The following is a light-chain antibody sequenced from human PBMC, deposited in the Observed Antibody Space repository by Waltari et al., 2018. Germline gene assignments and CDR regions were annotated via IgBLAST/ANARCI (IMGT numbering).Light chain of an antibody. Sequence: EIVLTQSPATLSLSPGDRATLSCRASQSVTRFLAWYQQKPGQAPRLLIYDASHRATGIPARFSGSGSGTEFTLTISSLEPEDFAVYYCQQRSFWPWTFGQGAKVEVK. CDR1: QSVTRF. CDR2: DAS. V-gene: IGKV3-11*01. CDR3: QQRSFWPWT. J-gene: IGKJ1*01.